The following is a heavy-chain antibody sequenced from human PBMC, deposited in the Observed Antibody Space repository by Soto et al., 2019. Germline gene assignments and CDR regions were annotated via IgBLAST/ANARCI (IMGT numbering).Heavy chain of an antibody. D-gene: IGHD3-10*01. Sequence: VASVKVSCKASGYTFTSYDINWVRQATGQGLEWMGWMNPNSGNTGYAQKFQGRVTMTRNTSISTAYMELSSLRSEDTAVYYCARGRVRTRGWFDPWGQGTLVTVSS. J-gene: IGHJ5*02. CDR3: ARGRVRTRGWFDP. V-gene: IGHV1-8*01. CDR1: GYTFTSYD. CDR2: MNPNSGNT.